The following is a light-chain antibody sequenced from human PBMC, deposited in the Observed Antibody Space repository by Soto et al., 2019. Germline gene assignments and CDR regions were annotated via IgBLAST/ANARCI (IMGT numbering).Light chain of an antibody. CDR3: CSYTTSYFYV. CDR2: GVK. V-gene: IGLV2-14*01. Sequence: QSALTQPASVSGSPGQSITISCTGSGRDIGAYNYVSWYQQHPGKAPKLIIYGVKNRPSGVSNRFSASKSAFTASLTISGLQAEDEADYYCCSYTTSYFYVFGPGTKVTVL. J-gene: IGLJ1*01. CDR1: GRDIGAYNY.